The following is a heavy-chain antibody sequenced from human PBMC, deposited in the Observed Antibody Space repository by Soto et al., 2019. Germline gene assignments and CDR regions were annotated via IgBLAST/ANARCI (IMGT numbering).Heavy chain of an antibody. V-gene: IGHV3-23*01. CDR2: ITSSGDKT. CDR1: GFSLNNFA. J-gene: IGHJ4*02. Sequence: EVQLLESGGDLVQPGGSLRLSCAASGFSLNNFAMAWVRQAPGKGLEWVSTITSSGDKTSYADSVKGRFIISRDNSKNMLYLQMNSLRVEDTALYYSARDWASTSCSVWRDWGQGTLVTVSS. CDR3: ARDWASTSCSVWRD. D-gene: IGHD2-2*01.